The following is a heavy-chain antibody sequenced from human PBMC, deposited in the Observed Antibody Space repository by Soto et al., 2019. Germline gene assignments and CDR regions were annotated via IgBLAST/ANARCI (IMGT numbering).Heavy chain of an antibody. V-gene: IGHV1-69*06. D-gene: IGHD5-12*01. Sequence: GASVKVSCKASGGTFSSYAISWVRQAPGQGLEWMGGIIPIFGTANYAQKFQGRVTITADKSTSTAYMELSSLRSEDTAVYYCAVLQFRHYGMDVWGQGTTGTVSS. J-gene: IGHJ6*02. CDR2: IIPIFGTA. CDR3: AVLQFRHYGMDV. CDR1: GGTFSSYA.